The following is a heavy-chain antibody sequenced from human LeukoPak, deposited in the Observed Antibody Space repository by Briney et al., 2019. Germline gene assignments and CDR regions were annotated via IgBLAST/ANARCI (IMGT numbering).Heavy chain of an antibody. D-gene: IGHD3-22*01. CDR2: ISDKSGST. V-gene: IGHV3-23*01. CDR3: AKIRDESSGFYSDAFDI. CDR1: GFTFSSYA. J-gene: IGHJ3*02. Sequence: SGGSLRLSCAASGFTFSSYAMSWVRQAPGEGLEWVSAISDKSGSTYYADSVKGRFTISRDNSKNALYLQMNSLRAEDTAVYYCAKIRDESSGFYSDAFDIWGQGTMVTVSS.